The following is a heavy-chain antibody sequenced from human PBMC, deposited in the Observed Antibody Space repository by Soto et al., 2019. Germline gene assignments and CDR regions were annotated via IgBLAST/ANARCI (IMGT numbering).Heavy chain of an antibody. CDR3: AREYYYDSSGYYGAFDI. D-gene: IGHD3-22*01. CDR2: ISAYNGNT. J-gene: IGHJ3*02. Sequence: AASVKVSCKSSGYTFTTYAISWLRQAPGQGLEWMGWISAYNGNTNYAQKLQGRVTMTTDTSTSTAYMELRSLRSDDTAVYYCAREYYYDSSGYYGAFDIWG. CDR1: GYTFTTYA. V-gene: IGHV1-18*01.